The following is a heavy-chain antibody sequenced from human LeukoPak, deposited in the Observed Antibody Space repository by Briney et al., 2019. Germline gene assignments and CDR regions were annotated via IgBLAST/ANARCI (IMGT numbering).Heavy chain of an antibody. D-gene: IGHD1-26*01. CDR1: GFTFSGSA. CDR2: IDKKDKGYATAT. Sequence: GGSLRLSCAASGFTFSGSATHWVRQSSGKGLEWVGQIDKKDKGYATATAYAASVKGRFTISRDDSINTAYLQMKSLKTEDTALYYCTRDSGTYNWFDPWGQGTLVTVSS. CDR3: TRDSGTYNWFDP. J-gene: IGHJ5*02. V-gene: IGHV3-73*01.